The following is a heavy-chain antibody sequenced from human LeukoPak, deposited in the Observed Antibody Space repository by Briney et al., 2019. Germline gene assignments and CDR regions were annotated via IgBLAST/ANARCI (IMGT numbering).Heavy chain of an antibody. CDR1: GFTFSSSG. CDR2: IWYDGSNE. J-gene: IGHJ4*02. D-gene: IGHD6-6*01. Sequence: GGSLRLSCAASGFTFSSSGMHWVRQAPGRGLEWVAFIWYDGSNEYVDSVKGRFTISRDNSKNTLYLQMSSLRVEDRAVYYCAKDRGSSSGGGIDYWGQGTLVTVSS. CDR3: AKDRGSSSGGGIDY. V-gene: IGHV3-30*02.